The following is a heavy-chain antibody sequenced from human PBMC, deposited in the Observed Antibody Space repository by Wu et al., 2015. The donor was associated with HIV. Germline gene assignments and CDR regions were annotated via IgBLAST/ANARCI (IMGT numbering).Heavy chain of an antibody. D-gene: IGHD5-24*01. Sequence: QVQLVQSGTVVQKPGASVRVSCKISGYRFTSFNINWIQQVHGRGLEWIGWMDPKSGSAALGRHFQGRISMTRNNSISTAYMELSRVTSDDTAIYYCARVGVLLTSAQLLEYFQHWGQGTRVVVSS. CDR3: ARVGVLLTSAQLLEYFQH. J-gene: IGHJ1*01. CDR1: GYRFTSFN. CDR2: MDPKSGSA. V-gene: IGHV1-8*02.